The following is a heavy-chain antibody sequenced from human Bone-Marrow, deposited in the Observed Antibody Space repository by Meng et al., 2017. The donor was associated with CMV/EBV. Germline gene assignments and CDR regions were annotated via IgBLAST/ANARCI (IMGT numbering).Heavy chain of an antibody. CDR1: GFTFSSYS. J-gene: IGHJ5*02. D-gene: IGHD6-13*01. Sequence: GESLKISCAASGFTFSSYSMNWVRQAPGKGLEWVAVISYDGSNKYYADSVKGRFTISRDNSKNTLYLQMNSLRAEDTAVYYCVPEQWFDPWGQGTLVTVSS. CDR3: VPEQWFDP. V-gene: IGHV3-30*03. CDR2: ISYDGSNK.